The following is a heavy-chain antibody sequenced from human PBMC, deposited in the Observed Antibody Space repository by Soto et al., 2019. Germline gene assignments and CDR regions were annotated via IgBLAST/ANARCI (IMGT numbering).Heavy chain of an antibody. CDR1: GYTVTSYG. D-gene: IGHD3-3*01. Sequence: ASVKVACKASGYTVTSYGITGLLQAPGQRLEWMGWINANNGNTKYSQKFQGRVTITRDTSASTAYMELSSLRSEDTAVYYCARVLYDFWSGCENYYYYGMDVWGQGTTVTVSS. J-gene: IGHJ6*02. CDR3: ARVLYDFWSGCENYYYYGMDV. CDR2: INANNGNT. V-gene: IGHV1-3*01.